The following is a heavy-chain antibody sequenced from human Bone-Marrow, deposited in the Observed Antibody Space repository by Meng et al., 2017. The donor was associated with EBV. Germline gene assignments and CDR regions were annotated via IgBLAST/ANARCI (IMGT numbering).Heavy chain of an antibody. CDR1: GGTFNSDA. CDR3: ARQEDYYDSSDYPFDY. Sequence: QGRVVQAGAEVKMPGSSVKVSCKTSGGTFNSDAVSWVRQAPGQGLEWMGGLIPMFGAPNYAQKFQDRVTITADESTSTAYMELSSLRSEDTAVYYCARQEDYYDSSDYPFDYWGQGTLVTVSS. CDR2: LIPMFGAP. V-gene: IGHV1-69*01. D-gene: IGHD3-22*01. J-gene: IGHJ4*02.